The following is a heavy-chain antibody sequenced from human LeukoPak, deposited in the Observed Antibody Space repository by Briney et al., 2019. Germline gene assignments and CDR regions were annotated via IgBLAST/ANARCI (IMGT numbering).Heavy chain of an antibody. J-gene: IGHJ3*02. CDR3: ARDTHEYGSGSYYDDTFDS. D-gene: IGHD3-10*01. CDR2: MHHSGKA. Sequence: SETLFLTCTVSGGSMIDHYWSWVRQPPGKGLEWVGYMHHSGKANSNPSLKSRVTISVDTSKNQVSLKLSSVTAADTAVYYCARDTHEYGSGSYYDDTFDSWGQGTLVTVSS. CDR1: GGSMIDHY. V-gene: IGHV4-59*11.